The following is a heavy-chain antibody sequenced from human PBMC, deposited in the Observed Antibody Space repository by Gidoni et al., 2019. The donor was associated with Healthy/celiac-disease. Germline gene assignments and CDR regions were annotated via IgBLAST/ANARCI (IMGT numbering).Heavy chain of an antibody. Sequence: QVQLVESGGGVVQPGRSLRLSCAASGITFSSFGMLWVRQAPGKGLEWVVVITYDGSNKYYADSVKGRFTISRDNSKNTLYLQMNSLRAEDTAVYYCAKEFYTVTTGGFDYWGQGTLVTVSS. D-gene: IGHD4-17*01. CDR1: GITFSSFG. CDR2: ITYDGSNK. V-gene: IGHV3-30*18. CDR3: AKEFYTVTTGGFDY. J-gene: IGHJ4*02.